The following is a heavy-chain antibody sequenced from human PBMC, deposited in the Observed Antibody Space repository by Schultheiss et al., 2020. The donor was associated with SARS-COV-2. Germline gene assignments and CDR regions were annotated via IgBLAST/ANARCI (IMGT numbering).Heavy chain of an antibody. CDR2: ISSSSSYI. D-gene: IGHD5-18*01. CDR3: ASDPRGYSYGGY. V-gene: IGHV3-21*01. Sequence: GGSLRLSCAASGFTFSSYSMNWVRQAPGKGLEWVSSISSSSSYIYYADSVKGRFTISRDNAKKSLYLQMNSLRAEDTAVYYCASDPRGYSYGGYWGQGTLVTVSS. J-gene: IGHJ4*02. CDR1: GFTFSSYS.